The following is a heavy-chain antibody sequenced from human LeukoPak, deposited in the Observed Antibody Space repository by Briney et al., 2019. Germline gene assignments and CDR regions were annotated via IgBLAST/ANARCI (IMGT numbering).Heavy chain of an antibody. Sequence: GGSPRLSCAASGFTVSSKYMSWVRQAPGKGLEWVSVIYSGGSTHYADSVKGRFTISRDNSKNTLYLQMNSLRAENTAVYYCARGGARANSAIDRYYYYGMDVWGQGTTVTVSS. CDR2: IYSGGST. CDR3: ARGGARANSAIDRYYYYGMDV. J-gene: IGHJ6*02. D-gene: IGHD4/OR15-4a*01. CDR1: GFTVSSKY. V-gene: IGHV3-53*01.